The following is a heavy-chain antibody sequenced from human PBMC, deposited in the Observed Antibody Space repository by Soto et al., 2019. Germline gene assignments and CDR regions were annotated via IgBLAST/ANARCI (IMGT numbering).Heavy chain of an antibody. Sequence: PLQTLSLTCAISGDSVSSNSAAWNWIRQSPSRGLEWLGRTYYRSKWYSSYAVSVKSRITINPDTSKNQFSLQLNSVTPEDTAVYYCARGPETTMGTVDIWGHGTVVTVSS. CDR1: GDSVSSNSAA. J-gene: IGHJ3*02. CDR3: ARGPETTMGTVDI. CDR2: TYYRSKWYS. V-gene: IGHV6-1*01. D-gene: IGHD5-18*01.